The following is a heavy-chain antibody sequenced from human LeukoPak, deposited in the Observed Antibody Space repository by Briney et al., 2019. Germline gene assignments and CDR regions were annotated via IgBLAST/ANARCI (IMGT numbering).Heavy chain of an antibody. D-gene: IGHD2-15*01. J-gene: IGHJ4*02. Sequence: ASVKVSCKASGYTFTGYYMHWVRQAPGQGLEWMGWINPNSGGTNYAQKFQGRVTMTRDTSISTAYMELSRLRSDDTAVYYCARDWVVAAVLDYWGQGTLVTVSS. CDR3: ARDWVVAAVLDY. CDR2: INPNSGGT. V-gene: IGHV1-2*02. CDR1: GYTFTGYY.